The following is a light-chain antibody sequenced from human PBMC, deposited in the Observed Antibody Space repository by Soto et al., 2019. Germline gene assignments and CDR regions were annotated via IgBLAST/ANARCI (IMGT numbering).Light chain of an antibody. V-gene: IGLV2-8*01. Sequence: QSALTQPPSASGSPGQSVTISCTGTSSDLGASNYVSWYQQHPGKAPKLMISEVNKRPSGVPDRFSGSKSGNTASLTVSGLQTEDEADYYCSSSAGTNNMVFGGGTKVTVL. CDR1: SSDLGASNY. CDR3: SSSAGTNNMV. CDR2: EVN. J-gene: IGLJ2*01.